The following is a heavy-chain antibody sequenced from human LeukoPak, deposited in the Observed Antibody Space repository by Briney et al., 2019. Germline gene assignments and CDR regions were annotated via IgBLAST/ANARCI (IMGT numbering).Heavy chain of an antibody. Sequence: SVKVSCKASGGTFISYTISWVRQAPGQGREWMGRIIPILGIANYAQKFQGRVTITADKSTSTAYMELSSLRSEDTAVYYCARVEYSSGWFGLDYWGQGNLVTVSS. CDR1: GGTFISYT. D-gene: IGHD6-19*01. CDR3: ARVEYSSGWFGLDY. J-gene: IGHJ4*02. CDR2: IIPILGIA. V-gene: IGHV1-69*02.